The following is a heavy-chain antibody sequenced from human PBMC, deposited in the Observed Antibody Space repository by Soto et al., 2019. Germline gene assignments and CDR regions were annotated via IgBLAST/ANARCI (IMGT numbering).Heavy chain of an antibody. Sequence: KASETLSLTCAVSGYSISSGYYWGWIRQPPGKGLEWIGSIYHSGSTYYNPSLKSRVTISVDTSKNQFSLKLSSVTAADTTVYYCARGTSYYYDSSGYPQWWFDPWGQGTLVTVSS. CDR3: ARGTSYYYDSSGYPQWWFDP. CDR1: GYSISSGYY. J-gene: IGHJ5*02. D-gene: IGHD3-22*01. V-gene: IGHV4-38-2*01. CDR2: IYHSGST.